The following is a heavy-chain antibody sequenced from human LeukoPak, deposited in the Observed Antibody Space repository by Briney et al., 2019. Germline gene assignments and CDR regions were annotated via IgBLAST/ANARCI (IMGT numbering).Heavy chain of an antibody. CDR3: ARPKGTSWSPFDY. D-gene: IGHD2-2*01. J-gene: IGHJ4*02. CDR2: IYNSGNT. V-gene: IGHV4-59*08. CDR1: GDSISSYH. Sequence: SETLSPTCTVVGDSISSYHWSWIRQPPGKGLEWIGHIYNSGNTNYNPSLKSRVTISIDTSKNQFSLKLSSVTAADTAVYYCARPKGTSWSPFDYWGQGTLVTVSS.